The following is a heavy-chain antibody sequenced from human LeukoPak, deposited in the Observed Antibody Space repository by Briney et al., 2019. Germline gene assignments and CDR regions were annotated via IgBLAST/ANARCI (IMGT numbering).Heavy chain of an antibody. CDR1: GLHYNIYQ. D-gene: IGHD2-21*02. CDR2: ICSRGRTI. CDR3: ASDDFFTCYYMDV. Sequence: GGSLRLLCGACGLHYNIYQEMGLPQAPGRGLEGVSYICSRGRTIHYADSVQGRFSISRDRANHALYLYMTSLRGGAIAVYNCASDDFFTCYYMDVWGKASTVSV. V-gene: IGHV3-48*03. J-gene: IGHJ6*03.